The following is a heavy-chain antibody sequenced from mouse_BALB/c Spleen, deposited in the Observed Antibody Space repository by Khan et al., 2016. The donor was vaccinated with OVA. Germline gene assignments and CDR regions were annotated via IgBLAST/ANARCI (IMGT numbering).Heavy chain of an antibody. CDR2: INYSGST. D-gene: IGHD2-3*01. CDR1: GYSITSDYA. Sequence: VQLQQSGPGLVNSSQSLSLTCTVTGYSITSDYAWNWIRQFPGNKLEWMGYINYSGSTNYNPALKSRISITRDTSKNQFFLQLNSVTTEDTATYYCARDGSRYNYAMDYWGQGTSVTVSS. CDR3: ARDGSRYNYAMDY. V-gene: IGHV3-2*02. J-gene: IGHJ4*01.